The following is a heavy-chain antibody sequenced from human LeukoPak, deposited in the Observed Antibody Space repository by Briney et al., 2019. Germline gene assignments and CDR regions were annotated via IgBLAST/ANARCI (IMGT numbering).Heavy chain of an antibody. CDR3: ARGEKPYDY. J-gene: IGHJ4*02. CDR2: INAYNGNT. Sequence: ASVKVSCKTSGYTFTYYVISWVRQTPGQGLEWMGWINAYNGNTNDAQKFQGRVTMTTDTSTSTAYMELRSLRSDDTAVYYCARGEKPYDYWGQGTLVSVSS. V-gene: IGHV1-18*01. D-gene: IGHD1-26*01. CDR1: GYTFTYYV.